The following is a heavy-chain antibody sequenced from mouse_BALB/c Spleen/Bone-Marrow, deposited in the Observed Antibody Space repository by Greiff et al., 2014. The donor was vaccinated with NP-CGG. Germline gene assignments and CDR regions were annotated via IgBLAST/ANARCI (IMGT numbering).Heavy chain of an antibody. Sequence: EVQLQESGAELVKPGASVKLSCTASGFNIKDTYMHWVKQRPEQGLEWIGRIDPANGNAKYDPKFQGKATITADTSSNTAYLQLSSLTSEDTAVYYCARWEYYAMDYWGQGTSVTVSS. CDR2: IDPANGNA. CDR3: ARWEYYAMDY. J-gene: IGHJ4*01. CDR1: GFNIKDTY. V-gene: IGHV14-3*02. D-gene: IGHD4-1*01.